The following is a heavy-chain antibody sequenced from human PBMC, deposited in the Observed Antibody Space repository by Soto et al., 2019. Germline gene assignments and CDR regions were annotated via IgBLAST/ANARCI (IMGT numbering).Heavy chain of an antibody. Sequence: VGSLRLSCEVSGFTFSMYSMSWVRQSPGKGLEWVAKIPQDGVDGHYADSVKGRFTISRDNGKNSLYLQLNNLRAEDTAVYYCARDHLILPAHDFFYGSDVWGRGATVTVSS. CDR3: ARDHLILPAHDFFYGSDV. V-gene: IGHV3-7*03. CDR1: GFTFSMYS. J-gene: IGHJ6*02. D-gene: IGHD2-21*02. CDR2: IPQDGVDG.